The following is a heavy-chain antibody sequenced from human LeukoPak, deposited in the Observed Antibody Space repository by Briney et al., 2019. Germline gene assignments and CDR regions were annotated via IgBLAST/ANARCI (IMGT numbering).Heavy chain of an antibody. V-gene: IGHV3-48*01. CDR2: ISSSSSTI. CDR1: GLTFNSYS. CDR3: AREGYSPY. D-gene: IGHD6-13*01. Sequence: GGSLRLSCAASGLTFNSYSMHWVRQAPGKGLEWVSYISSSSSTIYYADSVKGRFTISRDNAKNSLYLQMNSLRAEDTAVYYCAREGYSPYWGQGTLVTVSS. J-gene: IGHJ4*02.